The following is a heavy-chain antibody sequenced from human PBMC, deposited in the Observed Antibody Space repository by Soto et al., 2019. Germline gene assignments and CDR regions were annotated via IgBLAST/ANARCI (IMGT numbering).Heavy chain of an antibody. CDR2: VSAYNGHT. J-gene: IGHJ5*02. Sequence: ASVKVSCKASGYTFTSYGISWVRQAPGQGLEWMGWVSAYNGHTTYAQKLEGRVTMTTDTSTSTAYMELRSLRSDDTAVYYCARDKTPYVGYCSSTSCPNWFDPWGQGTLVTVSS. CDR1: GYTFTSYG. V-gene: IGHV1-18*01. D-gene: IGHD2-2*01. CDR3: ARDKTPYVGYCSSTSCPNWFDP.